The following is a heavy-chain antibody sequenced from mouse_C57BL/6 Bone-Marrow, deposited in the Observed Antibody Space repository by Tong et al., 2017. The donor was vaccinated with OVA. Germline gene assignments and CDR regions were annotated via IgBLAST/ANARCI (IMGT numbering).Heavy chain of an antibody. J-gene: IGHJ2*01. D-gene: IGHD2-1*01. CDR2: IDPENGNT. V-gene: IGHV14-1*02. CDR1: GFNIKDYY. Sequence: EVQLQESGAELVRPGALVKLSCKASGFNIKDYYMHWVKQRPEQGLEWIGWIDPENGNTIYDPKFQGKASITADTSSNTAYLQLSSLTSEDTAVYYCTISTMVYYFDYWGQGTTLTVSS. CDR3: TISTMVYYFDY.